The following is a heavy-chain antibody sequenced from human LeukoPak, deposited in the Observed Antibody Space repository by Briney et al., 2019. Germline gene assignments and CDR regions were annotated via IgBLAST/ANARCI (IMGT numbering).Heavy chain of an antibody. CDR2: INWNAGST. D-gene: IGHD5-18*01. J-gene: IGHJ4*02. CDR3: AKGGGGGYSYGYGQLDY. Sequence: GGSLRLSCAASGFTFHDYAMYWVRQAPGKGLEWVSLINWNAGSTYYADSAKGRFTISRDNSKNSLYLQMNSLGAEDTAMYYCAKGGGGGYSYGYGQLDYWGQGTLATVSS. CDR1: GFTFHDYA. V-gene: IGHV3-43D*04.